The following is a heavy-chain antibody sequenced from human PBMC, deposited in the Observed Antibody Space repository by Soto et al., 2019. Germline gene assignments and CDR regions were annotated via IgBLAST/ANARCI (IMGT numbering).Heavy chain of an antibody. V-gene: IGHV3-66*01. CDR1: GFTVSSNY. J-gene: IGHJ6*02. D-gene: IGHD1-20*01. Sequence: PGGSLRLSCAASGFTVSSNYMSWVRQAPGKGLEWVSVIYSGGSTYYADSVKGRFTIYRDNSKNTLYLQMNSLRAEDTAVYYCERDPGWYGMDVWGQGTTVTVFS. CDR3: ERDPGWYGMDV. CDR2: IYSGGST.